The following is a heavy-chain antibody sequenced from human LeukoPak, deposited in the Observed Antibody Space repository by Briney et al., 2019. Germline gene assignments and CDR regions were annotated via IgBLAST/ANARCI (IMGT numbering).Heavy chain of an antibody. CDR3: ARRVDTAMVRMYYFDY. V-gene: IGHV4-34*01. Sequence: SETLSLTCAVYGGSFSGYYWSWIRQPPGKGLEWIGEINHSGSTNYNPSLKSRVTISVDTSKNQFSLKLSSVTAADTAVYYCARRVDTAMVRMYYFDYWGQGTLVTVSS. J-gene: IGHJ4*02. CDR1: GGSFSGYY. D-gene: IGHD5-18*01. CDR2: INHSGST.